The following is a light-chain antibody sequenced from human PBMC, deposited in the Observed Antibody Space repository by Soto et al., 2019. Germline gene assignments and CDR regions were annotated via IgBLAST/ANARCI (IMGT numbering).Light chain of an antibody. V-gene: IGLV2-11*01. CDR3: CSYGGSFTWV. Sequence: QSALTQPRSVSGSPGQSVTISCTGTTGDVGTYNFVSWYQLHPGKAPKLMIYDASKRPSGVPDRFSASKSGNTASLTISGLQAEDEADYYCCSYGGSFTWVFGGGTKVTV. J-gene: IGLJ3*02. CDR1: TGDVGTYNF. CDR2: DAS.